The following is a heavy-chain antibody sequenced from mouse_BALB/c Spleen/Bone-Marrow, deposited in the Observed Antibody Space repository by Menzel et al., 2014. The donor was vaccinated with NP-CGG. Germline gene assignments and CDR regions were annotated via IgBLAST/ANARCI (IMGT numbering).Heavy chain of an antibody. Sequence: DVKLMESGGGLVQPGVSLKLSCATSGFTFSDYYMYWVRQTPEKRLEWVAYITKGGGSTYYPDIVKGRFTISRDNAKNTLYLQMSRLKSEDTAMYYCARQLAYAMHYWGKGTSVTVST. J-gene: IGHJ4*01. CDR1: GFTFSDYY. CDR2: ITKGGGST. V-gene: IGHV5-12*02. D-gene: IGHD4-1*01. CDR3: ARQLAYAMHY.